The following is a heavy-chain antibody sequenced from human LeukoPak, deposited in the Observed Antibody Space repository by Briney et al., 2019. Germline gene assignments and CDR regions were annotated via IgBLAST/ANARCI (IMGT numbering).Heavy chain of an antibody. CDR2: MNPNSGNT. D-gene: IGHD2-15*01. CDR1: VYTFTSYD. CDR3: ARAGIYCSGGSCYSLYYYGIDV. V-gene: IGHV1-8*01. Sequence: ASVKVSRKPSVYTFTSYDINWVRQPTRQGLEWVGWMNPNSGNTGYAHKFQGRVPMTRNTSISTAYMELSSLRSEDTAVYYCARAGIYCSGGSCYSLYYYGIDVWGQGTTVTVSS. J-gene: IGHJ6*02.